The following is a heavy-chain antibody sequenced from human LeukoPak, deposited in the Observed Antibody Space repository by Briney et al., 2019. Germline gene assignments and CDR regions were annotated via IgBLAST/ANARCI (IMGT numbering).Heavy chain of an antibody. Sequence: GGSLRLSCAASGFTVSGSARHWVRQASGKGLEWLGRVRSKGYNYATAYGASVKDRFIISRDDSKSTAYLQMSSLKSEDTAVYYCATLGETSGWYPDHWGQGTLVTVSS. CDR1: GFTVSGSA. J-gene: IGHJ4*02. D-gene: IGHD6-19*01. V-gene: IGHV3-73*01. CDR2: VRSKGYNYAT. CDR3: ATLGETSGWYPDH.